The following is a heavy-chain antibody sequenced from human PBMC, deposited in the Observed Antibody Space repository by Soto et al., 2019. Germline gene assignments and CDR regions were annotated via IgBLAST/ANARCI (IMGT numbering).Heavy chain of an antibody. D-gene: IGHD1-1*01. CDR1: GFTFSSYA. J-gene: IGHJ6*03. V-gene: IGHV3-23*01. Sequence: PGGSLRLSCAASGFTFSSYAVSWVRQAPGKGLEWVSAISGSGGSTYYADSVKGRFTISRDNSKNTLYLQMNSLRAEDTAVYYCAKDLNWLYYYMDVWGKGTTVTVSS. CDR2: ISGSGGST. CDR3: AKDLNWLYYYMDV.